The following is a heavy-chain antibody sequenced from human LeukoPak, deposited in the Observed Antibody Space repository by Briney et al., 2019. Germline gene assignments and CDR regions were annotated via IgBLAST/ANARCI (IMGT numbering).Heavy chain of an antibody. Sequence: GGSLRLSCAASGLSFSSFDMSWVRQAPGEGLEWVSGISGSGGSTYYTDSVKGRFTISRDNSKNTLYLQMNSLRAEDTAVYYCAKVSWSPGTDVWGQGTTVTVSS. CDR2: ISGSGGST. D-gene: IGHD1-1*01. CDR1: GLSFSSFD. J-gene: IGHJ6*02. V-gene: IGHV3-23*01. CDR3: AKVSWSPGTDV.